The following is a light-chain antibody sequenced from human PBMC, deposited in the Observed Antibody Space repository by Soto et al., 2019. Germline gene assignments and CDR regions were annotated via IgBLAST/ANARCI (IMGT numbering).Light chain of an antibody. J-gene: IGKJ1*01. CDR1: QSVGSF. CDR2: AAS. CDR3: LQRSNWPWT. Sequence: EIILTQSPDTLSLSPGERATLSCGASQSVGSFLAWYQQKPGQAPRLLIYAASNRATGIPARFSGSGSGTDFTLTISSLEPEDFAVYYCLQRSNWPWTLGQGTKVDIK. V-gene: IGKV3-11*01.